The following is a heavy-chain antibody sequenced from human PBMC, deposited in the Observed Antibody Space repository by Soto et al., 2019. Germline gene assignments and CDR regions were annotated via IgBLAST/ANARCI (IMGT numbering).Heavy chain of an antibody. Sequence: PVGSLRLSCAASGFTFSSYAMSWVRQAPGKGLEWVSAISGSGGSTYYADSVKGRFTISRDNSKNTLYLQMNSLRAEDTAVYYCAKDYVLRYFDWLLSFDYWGQGTLVTVSS. CDR3: AKDYVLRYFDWLLSFDY. J-gene: IGHJ4*02. CDR2: ISGSGGST. CDR1: GFTFSSYA. V-gene: IGHV3-23*01. D-gene: IGHD3-9*01.